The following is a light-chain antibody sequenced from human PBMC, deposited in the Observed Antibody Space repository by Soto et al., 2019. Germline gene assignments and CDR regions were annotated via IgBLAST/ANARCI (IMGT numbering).Light chain of an antibody. Sequence: QSVLTQPASVSGSPGQSITISCTGTSSDVGGYNHVSWYQLHPGKAPKLIIYEVTNRPPGVSNRFSGSQSGNTASLTISGLQAEDGADYFCSSYTTSNTPLYVFGTGTKVTVL. CDR2: EVT. CDR1: SSDVGGYNH. V-gene: IGLV2-14*01. CDR3: SSYTTSNTPLYV. J-gene: IGLJ1*01.